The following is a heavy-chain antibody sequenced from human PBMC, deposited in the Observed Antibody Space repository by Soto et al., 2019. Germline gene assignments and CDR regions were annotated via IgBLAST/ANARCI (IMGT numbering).Heavy chain of an antibody. J-gene: IGHJ6*03. CDR1: GFTFSDYY. Sequence: GGSLRLSCAASGFTFSDYYMSWIRQAPGKGLEWVSYISSSGSTIYYADSVKGRFTISRDNAKNSLYLQMNSLRAEDTAVYYCARDLARVVFLEWLPHHYMDVWGKGTTVTVYS. CDR2: ISSSGSTI. V-gene: IGHV3-11*01. CDR3: ARDLARVVFLEWLPHHYMDV. D-gene: IGHD3-3*01.